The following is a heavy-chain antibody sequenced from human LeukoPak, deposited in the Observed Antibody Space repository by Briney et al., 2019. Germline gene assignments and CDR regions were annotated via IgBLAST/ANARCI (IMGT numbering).Heavy chain of an antibody. CDR2: ISYDGSNK. CDR1: GFTFSSYS. Sequence: TGGSLRLSCAASGFTFSSYSMNWVRQAPGKGLEWVAVISYDGSNKYYADSVKGRFTISRDNSKNTLYLQMNSLRAEDTAVYYCARDRSASMIVDYWGQGTLVTVSS. J-gene: IGHJ4*02. CDR3: ARDRSASMIVDY. V-gene: IGHV3-30*03. D-gene: IGHD3-22*01.